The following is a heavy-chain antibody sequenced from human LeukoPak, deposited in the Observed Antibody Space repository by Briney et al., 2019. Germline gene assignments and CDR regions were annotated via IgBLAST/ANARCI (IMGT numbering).Heavy chain of an antibody. Sequence: PGGSLRLSCAASGFTFSSYWMHWVRQAPGKGLVWVSRINSDGSSTSYADSVKGRFTISRDNAKNTLYLQMNSLRAEDTAVYYCARDEGIWFGELFDWPRPSDYWGQGTLVTVSS. CDR3: ARDEGIWFGELFDWPRPSDY. V-gene: IGHV3-74*01. J-gene: IGHJ4*02. CDR1: GFTFSSYW. D-gene: IGHD3-10*01. CDR2: INSDGSST.